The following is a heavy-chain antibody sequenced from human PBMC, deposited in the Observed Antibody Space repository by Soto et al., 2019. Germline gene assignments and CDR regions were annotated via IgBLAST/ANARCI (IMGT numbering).Heavy chain of an antibody. CDR1: GFTFSSYG. J-gene: IGHJ6*02. D-gene: IGHD5-18*01. CDR3: VKERYAQLWLEDYGMDV. CDR2: ISYDGTDK. V-gene: IGHV3-30*18. Sequence: PGGSLRLSXAASGFTFSSYGIHWVRQAPGKGLEWVALISYDGTDKYYADSVKGRFTISRDNSKNTLYLQMSSLGPEDTAVYYCVKERYAQLWLEDYGMDVWGQGTTVTVSS.